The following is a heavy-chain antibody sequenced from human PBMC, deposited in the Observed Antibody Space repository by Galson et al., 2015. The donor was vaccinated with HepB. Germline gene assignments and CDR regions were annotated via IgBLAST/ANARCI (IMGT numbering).Heavy chain of an antibody. CDR1: GFTFSGSA. Sequence: SLRLSCAASGFTFSGSAIHWVRQASGKGPEWVGRIRSKASNYATSYVPSLKGRFTISRDDSKNMAFLHMKSLKTEDTAVYYCTRLGDSSGYSSRWGQGTLVTVSS. CDR2: IRSKASNYAT. CDR3: TRLGDSSGYSSR. V-gene: IGHV3-73*01. D-gene: IGHD2-2*03. J-gene: IGHJ4*02.